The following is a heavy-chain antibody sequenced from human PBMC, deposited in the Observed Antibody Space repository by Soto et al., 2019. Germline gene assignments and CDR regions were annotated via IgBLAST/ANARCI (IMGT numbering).Heavy chain of an antibody. Sequence: PSQTLSLTCAISGDSVSSNSAAWNWIRQSPSRGLEWLGRTYYRSKWYNDYAVSVKSRKTINPDTSKNQFSLQLNSVTPEDTAVYYCAKEALPTTNYVFWSGYSEYNWFDPWGQGTLVTVSS. CDR2: TYYRSKWYN. J-gene: IGHJ5*02. CDR3: AKEALPTTNYVFWSGYSEYNWFDP. V-gene: IGHV6-1*01. CDR1: GDSVSSNSAA. D-gene: IGHD3-3*01.